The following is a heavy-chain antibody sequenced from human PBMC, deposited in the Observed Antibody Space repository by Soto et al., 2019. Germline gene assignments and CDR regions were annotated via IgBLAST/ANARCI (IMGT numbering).Heavy chain of an antibody. CDR3: ARDGRTSGYYLDF. V-gene: IGHV4-31*03. CDR1: GGSISSGGFY. CDR2: IYSNGNS. D-gene: IGHD3-22*01. J-gene: IGHJ4*02. Sequence: QVQLQESGPGLVKPSQTLSLTCTVSGGSISSGGFYWSWIRQLPGKGLEWIGFIYSNGNSYYNPSLKSRVNISLDTSKNKFSLKRRSVTVADTAVYYCARDGRTSGYYLDFWGQGTLVTVSP.